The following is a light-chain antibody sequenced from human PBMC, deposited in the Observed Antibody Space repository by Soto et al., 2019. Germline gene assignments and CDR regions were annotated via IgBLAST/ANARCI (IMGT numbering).Light chain of an antibody. Sequence: QPVLTQPASVSGSPGQSITISCTGTSSDVGGYNYLSWYQQHPGKAPKVMIFEVHNRPSGVSNRFSGSKSGNTASLTISGLQAEDEADYYCSSSTSSGTHVFGGGTKLTVL. CDR3: SSSTSSGTHV. J-gene: IGLJ3*02. CDR2: EVH. CDR1: SSDVGGYNY. V-gene: IGLV2-14*01.